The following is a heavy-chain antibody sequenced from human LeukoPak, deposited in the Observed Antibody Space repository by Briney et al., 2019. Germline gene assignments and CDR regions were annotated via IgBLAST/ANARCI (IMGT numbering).Heavy chain of an antibody. CDR1: GFTFSSYS. Sequence: PGGSLRLSCAASGFTFSSYSMNWVRQAPGKGLEWVSSISSSSSYIYYADSVKGRFTISRDNAKNSLYLQMNSLRAEDTAVYYCARDVSPYSSGWYGYWGQGTLVTASS. CDR3: ARDVSPYSSGWYGY. J-gene: IGHJ4*02. V-gene: IGHV3-21*01. CDR2: ISSSSSYI. D-gene: IGHD6-19*01.